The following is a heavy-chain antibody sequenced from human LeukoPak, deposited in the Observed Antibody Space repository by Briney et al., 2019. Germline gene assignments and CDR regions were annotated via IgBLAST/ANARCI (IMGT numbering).Heavy chain of an antibody. D-gene: IGHD2-15*01. V-gene: IGHV3-7*01. CDR2: IKQDGTEK. J-gene: IGHJ4*02. Sequence: GGSLRLSCAASGFTFSNYWMSWVRQAPGKGLEWVANIKQDGTEKYYVDSVKGRFTISRDNAKNSVYLQMNSLRAEDTAVYYCARDKVVGATYLDYWGQGTLVTVSS. CDR3: ARDKVVGATYLDY. CDR1: GFTFSNYW.